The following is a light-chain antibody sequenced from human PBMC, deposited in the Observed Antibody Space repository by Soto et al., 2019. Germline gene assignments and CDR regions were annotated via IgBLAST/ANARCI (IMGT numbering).Light chain of an antibody. CDR3: SSYAGSNSFV. Sequence: QSALTQPPSASGSPRQSVTISCTGTSTDVGAYNYVSWYQQRPGKAPKLMIFEVTKRPSGVPDRFSGSKSGNTASLTVSGVQADDEADYYCSSYAGSNSFVFGTGTKVTVL. J-gene: IGLJ1*01. V-gene: IGLV2-8*01. CDR2: EVT. CDR1: STDVGAYNY.